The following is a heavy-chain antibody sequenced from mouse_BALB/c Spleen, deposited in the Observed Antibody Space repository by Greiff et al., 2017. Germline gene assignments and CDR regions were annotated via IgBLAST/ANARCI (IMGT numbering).Heavy chain of an antibody. CDR2: INPSTGYT. CDR3: ARGFYYGSSYYAMDY. CDR1: GYTFTSYW. V-gene: IGHV1-7*01. D-gene: IGHD1-1*01. Sequence: VKLMESGAELAKPGASVKMSCKASGYTFTSYWMHWVKQRPGQGLEWIGYINPSTGYTEYNQKFKDKATLTADKSSSTAYMQLSSLTSEDSAVYYCARGFYYGSSYYAMDYWGQGTSVTVSS. J-gene: IGHJ4*01.